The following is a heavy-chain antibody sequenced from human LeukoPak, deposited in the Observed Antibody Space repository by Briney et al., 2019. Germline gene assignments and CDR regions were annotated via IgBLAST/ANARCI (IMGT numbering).Heavy chain of an antibody. J-gene: IGHJ5*02. CDR2: ILHTGST. CDR1: DYSLTNHY. Sequence: SETLSLTCAVYDYSLTNHYWIWIRQPPGKGLEWIGEILHTGSTNYNPSFKGRVTIPIDTSKNQFFLSLTSVTAADTAVYYCARGPAAVHPWGQGTLVTVSS. D-gene: IGHD6-13*01. V-gene: IGHV4-34*12. CDR3: ARGPAAVHP.